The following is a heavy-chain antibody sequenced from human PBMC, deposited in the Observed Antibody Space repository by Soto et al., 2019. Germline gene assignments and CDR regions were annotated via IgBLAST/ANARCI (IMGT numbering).Heavy chain of an antibody. CDR1: GFSISANEVG. V-gene: IGHV2-5*02. D-gene: IGHD3-10*01. J-gene: IGHJ4*02. Sequence: ESGPTLVNPTRTLTLTCTFSGFSISANEVGVGWIRQPPGKALEWLGIIYWDDDRRYNPPLASRLTITKDSAKNQVFLAMTNMDAVDTATYYCARLTDLYITFDYWGQGAQVTVSS. CDR2: IYWDDDR. CDR3: ARLTDLYITFDY.